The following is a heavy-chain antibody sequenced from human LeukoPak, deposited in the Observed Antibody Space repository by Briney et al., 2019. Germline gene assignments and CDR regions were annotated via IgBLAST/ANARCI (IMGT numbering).Heavy chain of an antibody. D-gene: IGHD2-2*01. J-gene: IGHJ4*02. CDR3: ARSAFLATVPAIYYFAY. Sequence: PETLSDTCTVSGGSTRSYYSSWIRQPAGKGLEWIGHIYNSGSTNYNPSLKGRVTMSVATSKNQFSLHLSSVTAADTAVYYCARSAFLATVPAIYYFAYWGRET. CDR2: IYNSGST. CDR1: GGSTRSYY. V-gene: IGHV4-4*07.